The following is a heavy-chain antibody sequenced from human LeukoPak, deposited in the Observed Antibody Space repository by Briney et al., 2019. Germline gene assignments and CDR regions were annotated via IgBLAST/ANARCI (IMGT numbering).Heavy chain of an antibody. Sequence: SETLSLTCAVYGGSFSGYYWSWIRQLPGKGLEWIGEINHSGSTNYNPSLKSRVTISVDTSKNQFSLKLSSVTAADTAVYYCARGLGYCTGGSCYRYWYFDLWGRGTLVTVSS. V-gene: IGHV4-34*01. J-gene: IGHJ2*01. CDR2: INHSGST. CDR3: ARGLGYCTGGSCYRYWYFDL. CDR1: GGSFSGYY. D-gene: IGHD2-15*01.